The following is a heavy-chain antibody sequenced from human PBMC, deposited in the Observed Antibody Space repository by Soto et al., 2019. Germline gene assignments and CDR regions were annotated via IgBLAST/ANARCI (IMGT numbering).Heavy chain of an antibody. Sequence: SETLSLTCTVSGGSISSSSYYWGWIRQPPGKGLEWIGSIYYSGSTYYNPSLKSRVTISVDTSKNQFSLKLSSVTAADTAVYYCARMPSTTVTRGYYYYYMDVWGKGTTVTVSS. V-gene: IGHV4-39*01. CDR2: IYYSGST. J-gene: IGHJ6*03. D-gene: IGHD4-4*01. CDR1: GGSISSSSYY. CDR3: ARMPSTTVTRGYYYYYMDV.